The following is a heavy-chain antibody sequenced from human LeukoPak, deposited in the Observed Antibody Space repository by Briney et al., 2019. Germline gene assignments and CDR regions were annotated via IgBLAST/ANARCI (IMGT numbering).Heavy chain of an antibody. CDR3: VKLSTYYYGSGSFPDY. CDR2: ISIMGGST. J-gene: IGHJ4*02. D-gene: IGHD3-10*01. V-gene: IGHV3-64D*06. Sequence: GGSLRLSCSASGFNFSDHAMYWVRQAPGKGLEYVSAISIMGGSTYYTDSVKGRFTISRYNSKNTLYLQMSSLRPEDTAVFYCVKLSTYYYGSGSFPDYWGQGTLVTVSS. CDR1: GFNFSDHA.